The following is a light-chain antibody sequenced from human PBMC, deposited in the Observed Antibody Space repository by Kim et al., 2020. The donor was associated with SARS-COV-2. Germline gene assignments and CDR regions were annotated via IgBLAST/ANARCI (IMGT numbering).Light chain of an antibody. J-gene: IGKJ4*01. CDR1: QDIVNY. Sequence: DIQMTQSPSSLSASVGDRITITCQASQDIVNYLNWYQQKPGRAPNLLIYGASNLETEVPSRFSGSGSGTDFTFTISSLQPEDIATYYCLQYDNYPLTFGGGTKVNIK. CDR3: LQYDNYPLT. V-gene: IGKV1-33*01. CDR2: GAS.